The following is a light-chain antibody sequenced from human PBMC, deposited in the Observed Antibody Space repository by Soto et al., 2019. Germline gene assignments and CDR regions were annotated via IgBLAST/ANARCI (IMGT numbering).Light chain of an antibody. CDR3: QQRNYWQVT. J-gene: IGKJ5*01. Sequence: VMTQSPLSLPVTLGQPATLSCRAAQDVTTNFAWYQLKRGQPPRLLIYDISTRATGIPARFSGSGSGTDFTLTISSLEPEDFAIYYCQQRNYWQVTFGQGTRLEIK. CDR2: DIS. CDR1: QDVTTN. V-gene: IGKV3D-11*01.